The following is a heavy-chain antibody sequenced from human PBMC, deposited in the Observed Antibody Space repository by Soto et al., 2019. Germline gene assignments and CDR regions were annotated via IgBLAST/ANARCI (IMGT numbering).Heavy chain of an antibody. V-gene: IGHV3-23*01. J-gene: IGHJ1*01. CDR2: ISASASST. Sequence: EVQLLESGGGLVQPGGSLRLSCAASGFTFSSYAMSWVRQAPAKGLEWVSAISASASSTFHADSVKGRFTTSRDNSKNTLYLQMNSLRAEDTAVYYCAVRIGTHYFQHWGQGTLVTVSP. CDR3: AVRIGTHYFQH. D-gene: IGHD1-1*01. CDR1: GFTFSSYA.